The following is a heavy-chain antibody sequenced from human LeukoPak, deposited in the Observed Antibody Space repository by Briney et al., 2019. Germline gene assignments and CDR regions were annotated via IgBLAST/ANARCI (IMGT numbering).Heavy chain of an antibody. D-gene: IGHD2-2*01. CDR3: ARDSTGWNYYFDY. V-gene: IGHV4-39*07. Sequence: PSETLSLTCTVSGGSISSSRDYWAWLRQPPGKGLEWIANIYYSGSTYYSPSLKSRVTISVDTSKNQFSLKLSSVTAADTAVYYCARDSTGWNYYFDYWGQGTLVTVSS. CDR1: GGSISSSRDY. J-gene: IGHJ4*02. CDR2: IYYSGST.